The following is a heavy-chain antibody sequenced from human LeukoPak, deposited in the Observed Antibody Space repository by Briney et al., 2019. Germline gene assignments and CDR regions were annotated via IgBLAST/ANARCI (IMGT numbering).Heavy chain of an antibody. D-gene: IGHD3-9*01. V-gene: IGHV5-51*01. CDR3: ARHSSPGGDDILTGYYDF. CDR2: IYPGDSDT. Sequence: GASLKISCKGSGYSFTSYWIGWVRQLPGKGLEWMGIIYPGDSDTRYSPSFQGQVTISADKSISTAYLQWSSLKASDTAMNYCARHSSPGGDDILTGYYDFWGQGTLVTVSS. CDR1: GYSFTSYW. J-gene: IGHJ4*02.